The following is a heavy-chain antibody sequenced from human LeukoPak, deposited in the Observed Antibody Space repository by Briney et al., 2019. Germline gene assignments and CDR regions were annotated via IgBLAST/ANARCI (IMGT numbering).Heavy chain of an antibody. V-gene: IGHV4-59*08. CDR3: ARHPRYCSSTSCPSSGYHP. CDR1: GGSISSYY. D-gene: IGHD2-2*01. CDR2: IYYSGST. Sequence: SETLSLTCTVSGGSISSYYWSWIRQPPGKGLEWIGYIYYSGSTNYNPSLKSRVTISVDTSKNQLSLKLSSVTAADTAVYYCARHPRYCSSTSCPSSGYHPWGQGTLVTVSS. J-gene: IGHJ5*02.